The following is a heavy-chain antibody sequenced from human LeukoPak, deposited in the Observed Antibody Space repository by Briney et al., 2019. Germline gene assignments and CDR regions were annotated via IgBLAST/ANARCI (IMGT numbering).Heavy chain of an antibody. Sequence: PGGSLRLSCAASTFTFSDYGMNWVRQAPGKGLEWVSYISSSSSTIYYADSVKGRFTISRDNAKNSLYLQMNSLRAEDTAVYYCARTGGLYYDILTGPDGYFDYWGQGTLVTVSS. D-gene: IGHD3-9*01. CDR2: ISSSSSTI. J-gene: IGHJ4*02. V-gene: IGHV3-48*01. CDR1: TFTFSDYG. CDR3: ARTGGLYYDILTGPDGYFDY.